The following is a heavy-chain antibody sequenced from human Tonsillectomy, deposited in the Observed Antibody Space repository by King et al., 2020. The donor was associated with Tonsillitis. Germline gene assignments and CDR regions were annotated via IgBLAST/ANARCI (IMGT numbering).Heavy chain of an antibody. D-gene: IGHD2-21*02. Sequence: VQLVESGPEVKKPGESLRISCKGSGSSFTKYWITWVRQMPGKGLEWMGRIDPSDSYTNYSPSFQGHVTISADKCISTAYLQWSSLKASDTAMYYCAGSGVVVLTATYYMDVWGKGTTVTVSS. J-gene: IGHJ6*03. V-gene: IGHV5-10-1*03. CDR3: AGSGVVVLTATYYMDV. CDR2: IDPSDSYT. CDR1: GSSFTKYW.